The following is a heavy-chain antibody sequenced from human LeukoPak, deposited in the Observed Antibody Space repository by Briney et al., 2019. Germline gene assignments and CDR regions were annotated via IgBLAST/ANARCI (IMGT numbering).Heavy chain of an antibody. CDR1: GYTFTSYG. J-gene: IGHJ5*02. V-gene: IGHV1-18*01. Sequence: ASVKVSCKASGYTFTSYGISWVRQAPGQGLEWMGWISAYNGNTNYAQKFQGRVTITADESTSTAYMELSSLRSEDTAVYYCARDSTSSSSPVDPWGQGTLVTVSS. CDR2: ISAYNGNT. CDR3: ARDSTSSSSPVDP. D-gene: IGHD6-6*01.